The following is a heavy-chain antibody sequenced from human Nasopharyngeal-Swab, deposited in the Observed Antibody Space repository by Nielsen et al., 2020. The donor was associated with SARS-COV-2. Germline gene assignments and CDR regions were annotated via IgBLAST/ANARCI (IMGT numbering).Heavy chain of an antibody. Sequence: SETLSPTCPVSGGSISSYYWSWIRQPPGKGLEWIGYIYYSGSTNYNPSLKSRVTISVDTSKNQFSLKLSSVTAADTAVYYCARAPATMIGYYWGYFELWGRGTLVTVSS. J-gene: IGHJ2*01. CDR3: ARAPATMIGYYWGYFEL. D-gene: IGHD3-22*01. CDR2: IYYSGST. CDR1: GGSISSYY. V-gene: IGHV4-59*01.